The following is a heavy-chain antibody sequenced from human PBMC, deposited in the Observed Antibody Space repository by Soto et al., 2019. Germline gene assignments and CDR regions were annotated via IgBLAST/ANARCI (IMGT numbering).Heavy chain of an antibody. CDR3: ARVAARIDDAFDI. V-gene: IGHV4-59*01. D-gene: IGHD2-15*01. CDR2: IYYSGST. CDR1: GGSISSYY. J-gene: IGHJ3*02. Sequence: SETLSLTCTVSGGSISSYYWSWIRQPPGKGLEWIGYIYYSGSTNYNPSLKSRVTISVDTSKNQFSLKLSSVTAADTAVYYCARVAARIDDAFDIWGQGTMVTVSS.